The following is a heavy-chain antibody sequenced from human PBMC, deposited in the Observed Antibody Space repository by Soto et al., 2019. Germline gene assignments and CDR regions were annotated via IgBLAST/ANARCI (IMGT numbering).Heavy chain of an antibody. CDR3: ARGAVWGGMDV. D-gene: IGHD3-16*01. J-gene: IGHJ6*02. CDR2: ISYDGSNK. V-gene: IGHV3-30-3*01. Sequence: QVQLVESGGGVVQPGRSLRLSCAASGFTFSSYAMHWVRQAPGKGLEWVAVISYDGSNKYYADSVKGRFTISRDNSKNTLYLQMNSLRAEDTAVYYCARGAVWGGMDVWGQGTTVTVSS. CDR1: GFTFSSYA.